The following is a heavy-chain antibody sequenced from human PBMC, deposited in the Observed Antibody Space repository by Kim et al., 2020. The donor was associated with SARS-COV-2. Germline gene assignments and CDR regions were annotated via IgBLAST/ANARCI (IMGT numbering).Heavy chain of an antibody. CDR1: GFTFSSYS. CDR2: ISSSSSYI. D-gene: IGHD6-19*01. J-gene: IGHJ5*02. CDR3: ARDLGSSGWYGQAEP. Sequence: GGSLRLSCAASGFTFSSYSMNWVRQAPGKGLEWVSSISSSSSYIYYADSVKGRVTISRDNAKNSLYLQMNSLRAEETAVYYCARDLGSSGWYGQAEPLGQGTLVTVSS. V-gene: IGHV3-21*01.